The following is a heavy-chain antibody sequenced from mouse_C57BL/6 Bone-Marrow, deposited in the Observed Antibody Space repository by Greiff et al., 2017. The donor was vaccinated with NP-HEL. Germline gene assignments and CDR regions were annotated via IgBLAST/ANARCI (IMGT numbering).Heavy chain of an antibody. CDR2: IYPGSGST. CDR3: ARKVGYYSALDY. D-gene: IGHD2-2*01. CDR1: GYTFTSYW. J-gene: IGHJ4*01. Sequence: QVQLKQPGAELVKPGASVKMSCKASGYTFTSYWITWVKQRPGQGLEWIGDIYPGSGSTNYNEKFKSKATLTVDTSSSTAYMQLSSLTSEDSAVYYCARKVGYYSALDYWGQGTAVSVSP. V-gene: IGHV1-55*01.